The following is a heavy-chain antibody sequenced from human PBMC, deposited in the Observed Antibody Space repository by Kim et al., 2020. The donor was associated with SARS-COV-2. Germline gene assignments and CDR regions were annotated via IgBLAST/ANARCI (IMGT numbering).Heavy chain of an antibody. CDR1: GLYI. V-gene: IGHV3-30*04. J-gene: IGHJ4*02. CDR3: ATEGGTSGRCGYFDY. D-gene: IGHD6-19*01. CDR2: MSFDGFSE. Sequence: GGSLRLSCATSGLYIIHWVRQAPGKGLEWVAAMSFDGFSEYFADSVKGRFTISRDDSKNMVWLQLNSLRDEDPAIYYCATEGGTSGRCGYFDYWSQGTLVTVSS.